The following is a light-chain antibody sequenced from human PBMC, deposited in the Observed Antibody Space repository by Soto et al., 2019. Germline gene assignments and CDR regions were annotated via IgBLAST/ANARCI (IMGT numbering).Light chain of an antibody. V-gene: IGKV2D-30*01. CDR2: KVS. J-gene: IGKJ4*02. CDR1: QILVSSDGNTH. Sequence: DVVMTQSPLSLPVTLGQPASISCRASQILVSSDGNTHLSWFQQRPGQSPRRVIYKVSKWDSGVTDRFSGSGAGTDFTLKISRVAAEDDGIYYCMQGSHWPRTFGEGTKVEIK. CDR3: MQGSHWPRT.